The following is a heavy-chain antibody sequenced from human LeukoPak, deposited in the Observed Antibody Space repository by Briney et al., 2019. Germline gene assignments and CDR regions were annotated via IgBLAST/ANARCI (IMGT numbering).Heavy chain of an antibody. D-gene: IGHD6-19*01. J-gene: IGHJ6*03. V-gene: IGHV4-59*01. CDR2: IYYSGST. CDR3: ARSLAVAGYYYNYYMDV. CDR1: GGSISSYY. Sequence: PSETLSLTCIVSGGSISSYYWSWIRQPPGKGLEWIGYIYYSGSTNYNPSLKSRVTISVDTSKNQFSLKLSSVTTADTAVYYCARSLAVAGYYYNYYMDVWGKGTTVTVSS.